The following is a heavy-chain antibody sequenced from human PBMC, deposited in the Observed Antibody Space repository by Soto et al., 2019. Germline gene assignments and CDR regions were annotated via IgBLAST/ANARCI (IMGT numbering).Heavy chain of an antibody. CDR3: AKSPTMTTKVDDY. CDR2: IYSSGDST. D-gene: IGHD4-17*01. V-gene: IGHV3-23*01. Sequence: EVQLLESGGDLVQPGGSLRLSCVASGFTFSSYTMTWVRQAPGKGLEWVSVIYSSGDSTYYADSVKGRFTISRDNSKNTLYLQMNNLRADDTAVYYCAKSPTMTTKVDDYWGQGILVTVSS. J-gene: IGHJ4*02. CDR1: GFTFSSYT.